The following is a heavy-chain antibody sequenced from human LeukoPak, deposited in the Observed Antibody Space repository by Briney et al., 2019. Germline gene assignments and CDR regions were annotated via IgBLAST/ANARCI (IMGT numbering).Heavy chain of an antibody. CDR3: ARYRRDYYYYYGMDV. CDR1: GGSISSYY. CDR2: IYTSGST. D-gene: IGHD3-16*02. Sequence: PSETLSLTCTVSGGSISSYYWSWIRQPAGKGLEWIGRIYTSGSTNYNPSLKSRVTISVDTSKNQFSLKLSSVTAADTAVYYCARYRRDYYYYYGMDVWGQGTTVTVSS. V-gene: IGHV4-4*07. J-gene: IGHJ6*02.